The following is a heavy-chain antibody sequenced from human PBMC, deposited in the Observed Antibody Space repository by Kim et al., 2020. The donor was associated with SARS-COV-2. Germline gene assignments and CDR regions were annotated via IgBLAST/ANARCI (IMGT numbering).Heavy chain of an antibody. J-gene: IGHJ4*02. CDR1: GYTFINYY. V-gene: IGHV1-46*01. D-gene: IGHD3-10*01. Sequence: ASVKVSCKAFGYTFINYYVYWVRQAPGQGLEWMGMINPSGGSRTYAQKFQGRVTMTRDMSTSTVDMELSSLTSEDTAVYYCARGLSGSYYIDYWGPGTLV. CDR2: INPSGGSR. CDR3: ARGLSGSYYIDY.